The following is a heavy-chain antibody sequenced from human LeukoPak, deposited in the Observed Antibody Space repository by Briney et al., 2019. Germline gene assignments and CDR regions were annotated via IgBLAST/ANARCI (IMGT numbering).Heavy chain of an antibody. CDR3: ARESLYFGLDY. J-gene: IGHJ4*02. V-gene: IGHV4-59*01. CDR1: GGSISSYY. CDR2: TYHSGST. Sequence: SETLSLTCTVSGGSISSYYWSWIRQPPGRGLEWIGYTYHSGSTNYNPSLKSRLTVSVDTSKNQFSLKLSSVTAADTAVYYCARESLYFGLDYWGQGTLVTVSA. D-gene: IGHD3/OR15-3a*01.